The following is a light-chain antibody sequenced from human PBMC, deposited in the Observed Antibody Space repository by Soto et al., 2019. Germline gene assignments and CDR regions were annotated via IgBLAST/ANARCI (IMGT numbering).Light chain of an antibody. Sequence: EIVMTQSPATLSVSPGERATLSCRASQSVRSSLAWYQQRPGQAPRLLIYGASTRATGIPARFSGSGSGTEFTLTISSLQSEDFAVYYCQQYNSWPPITFG. CDR2: GAS. V-gene: IGKV3-15*01. CDR3: QQYNSWPPIT. J-gene: IGKJ5*01. CDR1: QSVRSS.